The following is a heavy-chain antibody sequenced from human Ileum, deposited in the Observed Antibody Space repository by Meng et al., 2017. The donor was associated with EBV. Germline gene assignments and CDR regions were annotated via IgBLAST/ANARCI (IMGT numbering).Heavy chain of an antibody. J-gene: IGHJ4*02. D-gene: IGHD5/OR15-5a*01. CDR3: ARPFPSIVSPRLDPFGD. Sequence: QLQLQESGPGQVKPSXXXXLXXXVPXGSISSFYYWGWIRQPPGRGLEWIGSVHYSGSTYYSPSLKSRITVSVDTSKNQFSLRLTSVTAADTAVYYCARPFPSIVSPRLDPFGDWGQGTLVTVSS. CDR1: XGSISSFYY. CDR2: VHYSGST. V-gene: IGHV4-39*01.